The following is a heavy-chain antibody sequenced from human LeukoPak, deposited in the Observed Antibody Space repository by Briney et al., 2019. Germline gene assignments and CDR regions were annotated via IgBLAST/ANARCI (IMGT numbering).Heavy chain of an antibody. CDR2: FDPKNSQA. CDR1: GYTLTELP. D-gene: IGHD2-15*01. V-gene: IGHV1-24*01. CDR3: ARGQYCSGGSCFSPLEDYYYYMDV. J-gene: IGHJ6*03. Sequence: ASVHVSCKVSGYTLTELPMHWVRQAPGEGLEWMGRFDPKNSQAINAQKFQGRVTMSGDTYRDTAYMELRNLRSEDTAVYYCARGQYCSGGSCFSPLEDYYYYMDVWGKGTTVTVSS.